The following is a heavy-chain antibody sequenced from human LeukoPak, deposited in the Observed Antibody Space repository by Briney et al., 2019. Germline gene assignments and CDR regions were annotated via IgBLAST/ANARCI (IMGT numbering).Heavy chain of an antibody. CDR2: ISYGGST. CDR3: AKLSYKRFDY. CDR1: GGSISSGDYY. J-gene: IGHJ4*02. D-gene: IGHD2-8*01. V-gene: IGHV4-39*01. Sequence: SETLSLTCTVSGGSISSGDYYWSWIRQPPGKGLEWIGTISYGGSTYYNPSLKSRVTISVDTSKNQFSLRLSSATASDTAVYYCAKLSYKRFDYWGQGTLVTVSS.